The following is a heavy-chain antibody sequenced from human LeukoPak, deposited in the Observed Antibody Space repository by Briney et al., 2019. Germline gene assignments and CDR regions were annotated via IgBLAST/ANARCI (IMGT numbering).Heavy chain of an antibody. J-gene: IGHJ5*02. CDR3: ARDYGPYYYGSGSYGVDH. V-gene: IGHV3-74*01. D-gene: IGHD3-10*01. CDR2: INSDASST. Sequence: GGSLRLSCAASGFTFSTYWMHWVRQAPGKGPVWVSRINSDASSTSYADSVRGRFTISRDNAKNTLYLQMDSLRAEDTAVYYCARDYGPYYYGSGSYGVDHWGQGTLVTVSS. CDR1: GFTFSTYW.